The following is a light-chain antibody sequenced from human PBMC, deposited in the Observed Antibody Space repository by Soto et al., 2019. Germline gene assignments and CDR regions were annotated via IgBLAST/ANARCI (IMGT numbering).Light chain of an antibody. CDR2: WAS. Sequence: DIVMTQSPDSLAVSLGERATINCKSSQSVLYSSDNKNYLAWYQQKQGQPPKLLFYWASTRESGVPDRFSGSGSGTDFTLTISSLQAEDVAVYHCQQYYSTSWTFGQGTKVEIK. CDR3: QQYYSTSWT. V-gene: IGKV4-1*01. J-gene: IGKJ1*01. CDR1: QSVLYSSDNKNY.